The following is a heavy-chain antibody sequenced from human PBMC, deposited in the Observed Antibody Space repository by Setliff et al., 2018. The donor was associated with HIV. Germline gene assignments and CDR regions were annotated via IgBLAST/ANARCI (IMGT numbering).Heavy chain of an antibody. CDR2: INPSGGST. CDR1: GYTFTSYY. CDR3: ARGGVIVITMIPLLSAFDI. Sequence: AASVKVSCKASGYTFTSYYMHWVRQAPGQGLEWMGIINPSGGSTSYAQKFQGRVTMTRDTSTSTVYMELSSLRSEDTAVYYCARGGVIVITMIPLLSAFDIWGQGTMVTVS. D-gene: IGHD3-22*01. V-gene: IGHV1-46*01. J-gene: IGHJ3*02.